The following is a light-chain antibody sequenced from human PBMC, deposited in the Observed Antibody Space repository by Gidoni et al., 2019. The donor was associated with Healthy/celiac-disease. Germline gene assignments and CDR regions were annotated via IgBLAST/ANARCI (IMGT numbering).Light chain of an antibody. Sequence: EIVLTQSPGTLSLSPGERATLSCRASQSVSSSYLACYQQKPGQAPRLLIYGASSRATGIPDFILTISRLEPEDFAVYYCQQYGSSPKITFGGWTKVEIK. J-gene: IGKJ4*01. CDR3: QQYGSSPKIT. CDR2: GAS. V-gene: IGKV3-20*01. CDR1: QSVSSSY.